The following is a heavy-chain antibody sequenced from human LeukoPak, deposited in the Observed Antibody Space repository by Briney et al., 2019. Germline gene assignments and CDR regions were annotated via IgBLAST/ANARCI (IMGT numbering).Heavy chain of an antibody. V-gene: IGHV4-34*01. CDR2: INHSGST. Sequence: PSETLSLTCAVYGVSFSGYYWSWIRQPPGKGLEWIGEINHSGSTNYNPSLKSRVTISVDTSKNQFSLKLSSVTAADTAVYYCARRPYYYGSGSYYRSYYFDYWGQGTLVTVSS. D-gene: IGHD3-10*01. CDR1: GVSFSGYY. CDR3: ARRPYYYGSGSYYRSYYFDY. J-gene: IGHJ4*02.